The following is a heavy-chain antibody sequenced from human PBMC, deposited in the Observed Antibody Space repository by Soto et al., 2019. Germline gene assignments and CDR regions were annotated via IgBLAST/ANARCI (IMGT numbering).Heavy chain of an antibody. Sequence: QVQLVQSGAEVKKPGASVKVSCKASGYTFTSYGIRWVRQAPGQGLEWMGWISAYNGNTNYAQKLQGRVTMTTDTSTSTAYMELRSLRSHDTAVYYCARDENFSRFWSPEPFDYWGQGTLVTVSS. J-gene: IGHJ4*02. CDR3: ARDENFSRFWSPEPFDY. V-gene: IGHV1-18*01. D-gene: IGHD3-3*01. CDR1: GYTFTSYG. CDR2: ISAYNGNT.